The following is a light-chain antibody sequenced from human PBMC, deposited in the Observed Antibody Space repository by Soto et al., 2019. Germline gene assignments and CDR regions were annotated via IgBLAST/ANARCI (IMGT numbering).Light chain of an antibody. CDR2: AAS. J-gene: IGKJ5*01. CDR3: QQSYSTLFT. V-gene: IGKV1-39*01. Sequence: DIQMTQSPSSLSASVGDRVTITCRASQSISMYLNWYQQKPGKAPKVLIYAASNFQSGVPSRFSGSGSGTDFTLTISSLQPEDFATYYCQQSYSTLFTFGQGTRLEIK. CDR1: QSISMY.